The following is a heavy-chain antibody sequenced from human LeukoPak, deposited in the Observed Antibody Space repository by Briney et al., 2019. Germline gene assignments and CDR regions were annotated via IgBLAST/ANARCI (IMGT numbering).Heavy chain of an antibody. CDR1: GYSFTSYW. Sequence: GESLKISCKGSGYSFTSYWIGWVRQMPGKGLEWMGIIYPGDSDTRYSPSFQGQVTISADKSISTAYLQWSSLKASDTAMYCCARPFMNYYDSSGYPGDYWGQGTLVTVSS. CDR3: ARPFMNYYDSSGYPGDY. D-gene: IGHD3-22*01. V-gene: IGHV5-51*01. CDR2: IYPGDSDT. J-gene: IGHJ4*02.